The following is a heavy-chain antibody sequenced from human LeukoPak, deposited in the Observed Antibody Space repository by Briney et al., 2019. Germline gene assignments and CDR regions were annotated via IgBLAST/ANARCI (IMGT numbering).Heavy chain of an antibody. Sequence: PVASVKVSCKASDYTFDSYGITWVRQAPGQRLEWLGWISADNGATDFGQKVQGRVTLTTDTSTNTAYMELRSLRSDDTAVYYCVTPLPHYRSGTNCPLRYWGQGTLVTVSS. CDR3: VTPLPHYRSGTNCPLRY. CDR1: DYTFDSYG. V-gene: IGHV1-18*01. J-gene: IGHJ4*02. D-gene: IGHD2-2*01. CDR2: ISADNGAT.